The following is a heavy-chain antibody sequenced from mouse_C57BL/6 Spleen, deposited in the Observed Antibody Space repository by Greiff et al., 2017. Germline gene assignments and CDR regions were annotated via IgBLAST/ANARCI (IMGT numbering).Heavy chain of an antibody. CDR3: ARWSIYDGYYGYFDV. CDR2: INPNNGGT. J-gene: IGHJ1*03. Sequence: VQLQQSGPELVKPGASVKISCKASGYTFTDYYMNWVKQSHGKSLEWIGDINPNNGGTSYNQKFKGKATLTVDKSSSTAYMELRSLTSEDSAVYYCARWSIYDGYYGYFDVWGKGTTVTVSS. CDR1: GYTFTDYY. D-gene: IGHD2-3*01. V-gene: IGHV1-26*01.